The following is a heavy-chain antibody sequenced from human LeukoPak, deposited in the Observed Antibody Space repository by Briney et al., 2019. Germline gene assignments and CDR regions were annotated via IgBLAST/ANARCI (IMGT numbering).Heavy chain of an antibody. CDR1: GFTFDDYT. D-gene: IGHD3-10*01. J-gene: IGHJ4*02. CDR3: AKGFGGSEIEYYFDY. Sequence: PGGSLRLSCAASGFTFDDYTIHWVRQAPGKGLEWVSLISWDGGSTYCADSVKGRFTISRDNSKNSLYLQMNSLRTEDTALYYCAKGFGGSEIEYYFDYWGQGTLVTVSS. V-gene: IGHV3-43*01. CDR2: ISWDGGST.